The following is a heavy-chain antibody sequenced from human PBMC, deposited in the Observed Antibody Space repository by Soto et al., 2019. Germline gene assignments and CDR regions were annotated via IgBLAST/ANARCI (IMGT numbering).Heavy chain of an antibody. D-gene: IGHD3-22*01. Sequence: QVQLVQSGAEVKKPGASVKVSCKASGYTFTSYGINWVRQAPGQGLEWLGWISAYDGYTNYAQILQGRVSMTTDTPRKTAYMGLRSLSSDDTALYYCARGGFYDSSGALNYYYYGINVWGQGTPVPVSS. CDR1: GYTFTSYG. CDR3: ARGGFYDSSGALNYYYYGINV. V-gene: IGHV1-18*01. CDR2: ISAYDGYT. J-gene: IGHJ6*02.